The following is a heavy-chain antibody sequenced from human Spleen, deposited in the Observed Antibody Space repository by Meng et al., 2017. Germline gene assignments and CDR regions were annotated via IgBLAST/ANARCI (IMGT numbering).Heavy chain of an antibody. Sequence: KVSCKGSGYNFNTYCIAWVRQRPGKGLEWMGIIYPGDSDTRYSPSFQGQVTISADKSISTAYLQWSSLKASDTAMYYCARHSSVAGLSIDYWGQGTLVT. CDR3: ARHSSVAGLSIDY. CDR1: GYNFNTYC. D-gene: IGHD6-19*01. J-gene: IGHJ4*02. CDR2: IYPGDSDT. V-gene: IGHV5-51*01.